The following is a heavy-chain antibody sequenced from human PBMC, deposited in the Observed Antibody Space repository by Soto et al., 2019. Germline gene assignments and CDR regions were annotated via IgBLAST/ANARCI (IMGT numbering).Heavy chain of an antibody. V-gene: IGHV3-48*03. CDR3: ARESGSADAFDI. J-gene: IGHJ3*02. CDR2: ISSSGSTI. Sequence: GSLRLSCAASGFTFSSYEMNWVRQAPGKGLEWVSYISSSGSTIYYADSVKGRFTISRDNAKNSLYLQMNSLRAEDTAVYYCARESGSADAFDIWCQGTMVTVSS. D-gene: IGHD7-27*01. CDR1: GFTFSSYE.